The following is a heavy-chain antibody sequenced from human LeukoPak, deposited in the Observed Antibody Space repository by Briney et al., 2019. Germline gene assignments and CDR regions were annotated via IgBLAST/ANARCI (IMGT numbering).Heavy chain of an antibody. CDR2: ISAYNGNT. Sequence: ASVKVSCKASGYTFTSYGISWVRQAPGQGLEWMGWISAYNGNTNYAQKLQGRVTMTTDTSTSTAYMELWSLRSDDTAVYYCARVDSDSGFPFVEYFQHWGQGTLVTVSS. CDR3: ARVDSDSGFPFVEYFQH. V-gene: IGHV1-18*01. CDR1: GYTFTSYG. D-gene: IGHD6-19*01. J-gene: IGHJ1*01.